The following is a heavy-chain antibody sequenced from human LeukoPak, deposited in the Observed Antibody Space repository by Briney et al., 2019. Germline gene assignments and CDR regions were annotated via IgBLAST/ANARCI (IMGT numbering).Heavy chain of an antibody. D-gene: IGHD5-18*01. CDR2: IGGGGLHT. V-gene: IGHV3-23*01. CDR1: GFTFAEYA. J-gene: IGHJ4*02. Sequence: PGGSLRLSCAASGFTFAEYAMNWVRQAPGRGLEWVSGIGGGGLHTYYADSVKGRFTISRDNSKNMLYLQMNNLRVEDTALYFCAKDVAGYNRPVDYWGQGTLVTVSS. CDR3: AKDVAGYNRPVDY.